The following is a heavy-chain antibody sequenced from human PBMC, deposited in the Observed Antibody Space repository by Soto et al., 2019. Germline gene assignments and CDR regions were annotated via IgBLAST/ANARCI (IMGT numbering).Heavy chain of an antibody. CDR3: ARIGHFDWLMTRDAFDI. CDR1: GGSISSYY. CDR2: IYYSGIT. J-gene: IGHJ3*02. Sequence: SETLSLTCTVSGGSISSYYWSWIRQPPGKGLEWIGYIYYSGITNYNPSLKSRVTISVDTSKNQFSLKLSSVTAADTAVYYCARIGHFDWLMTRDAFDIWGQGTMVTVSS. D-gene: IGHD3-9*01. V-gene: IGHV4-59*01.